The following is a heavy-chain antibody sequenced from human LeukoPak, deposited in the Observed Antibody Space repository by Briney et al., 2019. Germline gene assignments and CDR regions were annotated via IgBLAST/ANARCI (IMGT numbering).Heavy chain of an antibody. V-gene: IGHV4-31*03. CDR3: ARGRYSGYDFDY. J-gene: IGHJ4*02. D-gene: IGHD5-12*01. CDR1: GGSTSSGGYY. Sequence: SQTLSLTCTVSGGSTSSGGYYWSWIRQHPGKGLEWIGYIYYSGSTYYNPSLKSRVTISVDTSKNQFSLKLSSVTAADTAVYYCARGRYSGYDFDYWGQGTLVTVSS. CDR2: IYYSGST.